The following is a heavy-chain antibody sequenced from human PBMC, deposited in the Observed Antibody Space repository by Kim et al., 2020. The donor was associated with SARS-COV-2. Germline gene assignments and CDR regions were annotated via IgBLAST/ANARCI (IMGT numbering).Heavy chain of an antibody. Sequence: GGSLRLSCAASGFTFSSYSMNWVRQAPGKGLEWVSSISSSSSYIYYADSVKGRFTISRDNAKNSLYLQMNSLRAEDTAVYYCARDQGYDFWSGYYWVAPDCWGQGTLVTVSS. D-gene: IGHD3-3*01. V-gene: IGHV3-21*01. CDR3: ARDQGYDFWSGYYWVAPDC. CDR1: GFTFSSYS. CDR2: ISSSSSYI. J-gene: IGHJ4*02.